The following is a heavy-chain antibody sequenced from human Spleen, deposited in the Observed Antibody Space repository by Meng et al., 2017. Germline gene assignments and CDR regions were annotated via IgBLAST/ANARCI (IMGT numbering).Heavy chain of an antibody. V-gene: IGHV1-69*06. Sequence: VQLVQSGAEVKKPGSSVKVSCKASGGTFSTYIINWVRQAPGQGLEWVGGIVPIFGTPDYAQKFQGRVTITADKSTSTAYMELSSLRSEDTAMYYCASRDDFLTGADYWGQGSLVTVSS. CDR2: IVPIFGTP. CDR1: GGTFSTYI. D-gene: IGHD3-9*01. J-gene: IGHJ4*02. CDR3: ASRDDFLTGADY.